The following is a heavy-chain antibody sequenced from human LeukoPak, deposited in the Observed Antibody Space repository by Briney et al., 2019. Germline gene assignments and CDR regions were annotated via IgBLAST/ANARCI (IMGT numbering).Heavy chain of an antibody. J-gene: IGHJ4*02. CDR1: GFTFSSYG. CDR3: ARGWYYYDSSGYFPFDY. Sequence: PGGSLRLSCAASGFTFSSYGMHWVRQAPGKGLEWVAVISYDGSNKYYTDSVKGRFTISRDNSKNTLYVQMNSLRAEDTAVYYCARGWYYYDSSGYFPFDYWGQGTLVTVSS. CDR2: ISYDGSNK. V-gene: IGHV3-30*03. D-gene: IGHD3-22*01.